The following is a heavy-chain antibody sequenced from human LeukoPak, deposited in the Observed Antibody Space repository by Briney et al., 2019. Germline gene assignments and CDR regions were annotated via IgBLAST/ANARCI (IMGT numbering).Heavy chain of an antibody. V-gene: IGHV3-30-3*01. D-gene: IGHD5-24*01. CDR3: ARRGRDGYNFVL. CDR1: GFTFSDYT. J-gene: IGHJ4*02. Sequence: PGGSLRLSCAASGFTFSDYTMHWVRQAPGKGLEWVAVISYDGSDKFYADSVKGRFTISRDNSKTTLYVQMNSLRAEDTAVYYCARRGRDGYNFVLWGQGTLVTVSS. CDR2: ISYDGSDK.